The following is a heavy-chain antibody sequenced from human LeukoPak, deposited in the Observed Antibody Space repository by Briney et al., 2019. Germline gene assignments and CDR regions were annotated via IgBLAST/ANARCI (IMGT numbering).Heavy chain of an antibody. CDR3: ARDQGDSSGYYYSPLDY. J-gene: IGHJ4*02. V-gene: IGHV3-23*01. CDR1: GFTFSSYA. CDR2: ISGSGGST. D-gene: IGHD3-22*01. Sequence: GGSLRLSCAASGFTFSSYAMSWVRQAPGKGLEWVSPISGSGGSTYYADSVKGRFTISRDNAKNTLYLQMNSLRAEDTAVYYCARDQGDSSGYYYSPLDYWGQGTLVTVSS.